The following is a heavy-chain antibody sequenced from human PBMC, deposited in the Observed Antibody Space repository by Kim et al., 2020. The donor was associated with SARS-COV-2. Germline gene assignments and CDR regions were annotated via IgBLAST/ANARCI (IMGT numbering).Heavy chain of an antibody. J-gene: IGHJ6*03. D-gene: IGHD6-6*01. CDR3: ARGNSRSSQLYFFYMDV. CDR2: MNPKSGNT. V-gene: IGHV1-8*01. CDR1: GYRFNSFD. Sequence: ASVKVSCKASGYRFNSFDINWVRQATGQGLVWMGWMNPKSGNTGYEQRFKGRVTLTKSTSESTAYMELSSLTFEDTAVYYCARGNSRSSQLYFFYMDV.